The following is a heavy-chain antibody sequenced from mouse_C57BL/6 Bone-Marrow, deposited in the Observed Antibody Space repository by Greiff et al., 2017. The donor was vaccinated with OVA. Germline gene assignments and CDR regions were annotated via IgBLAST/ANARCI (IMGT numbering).Heavy chain of an antibody. D-gene: IGHD1-1*01. Sequence: EVQLVASEAGLVQPGSSMKLSCTASGFTFSDYYMAWVRQVPGKGLEWVANINYGGSSTYSLDSLTSRFIISRDTAKNILYLQLSSQKCEDTATDYCVRDRVTTVGAKGWYFDVWGTGTTVTVSS. CDR2: INYGGSST. CDR3: VRDRVTTVGAKGWYFDV. CDR1: GFTFSDYY. V-gene: IGHV5-16*01. J-gene: IGHJ1*03.